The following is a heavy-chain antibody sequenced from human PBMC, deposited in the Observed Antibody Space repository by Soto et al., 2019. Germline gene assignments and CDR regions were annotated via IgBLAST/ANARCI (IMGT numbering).Heavy chain of an antibody. CDR2: IYYSGST. V-gene: IGHV4-30-4*08. Sequence: QLQLQESGPGLVMPSETLSLTCTVSGDSISGSPYFWGWIRQPPGKRLEWIGYIYYSGSTYYNPSLKSRVTISVDTSKNQFSLKLSSVTAADTAVYYCARVRDSSGYSPFDYWGQGTLVTVSS. CDR1: GDSISGSPYF. J-gene: IGHJ4*02. D-gene: IGHD3-22*01. CDR3: ARVRDSSGYSPFDY.